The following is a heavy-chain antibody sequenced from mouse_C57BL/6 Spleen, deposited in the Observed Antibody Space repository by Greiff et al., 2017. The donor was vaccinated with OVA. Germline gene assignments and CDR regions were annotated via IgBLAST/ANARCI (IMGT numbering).Heavy chain of an antibody. V-gene: IGHV5-17*01. Sequence: EVKLMESVGGLVKPGGSLKLSCAASGFTFRDYGMHWVRQAPEKGLEWVAYISSGSSTIYYADTVKGRFTISRDNAKNTLFLQMTSLRSEDTAMYYCARFGYDGDFDFWGTGTTVTVSS. CDR2: ISSGSSTI. CDR3: ARFGYDGDFDF. J-gene: IGHJ1*03. D-gene: IGHD2-2*01. CDR1: GFTFRDYG.